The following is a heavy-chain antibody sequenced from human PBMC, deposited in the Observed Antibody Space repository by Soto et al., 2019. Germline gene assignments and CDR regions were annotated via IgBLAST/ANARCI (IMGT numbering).Heavy chain of an antibody. CDR2: IYSGGGT. CDR3: AIPRRPGTSSPFDY. J-gene: IGHJ4*02. Sequence: EVQLVESGGGLVQPGGSLRLSCAASGFTVSSNYMNWVRQAPGKGLEWVSVIYSGGGTYHADSVKGRFTISRDNSKNSLYLQMNSLRAEDTAVYYCAIPRRPGTSSPFDYWGQGTLVTVSS. V-gene: IGHV3-66*01. D-gene: IGHD2-2*01. CDR1: GFTVSSNY.